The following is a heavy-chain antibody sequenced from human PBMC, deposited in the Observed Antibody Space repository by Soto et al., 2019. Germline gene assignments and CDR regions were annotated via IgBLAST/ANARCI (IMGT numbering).Heavy chain of an antibody. V-gene: IGHV4-59*01. CDR1: GGTIRTYF. Sequence: SETLALPCTVSGGTIRTYFWSWIRQPPGKGQEWLGYINYSGNTNYNPSLKNRATMSIDTSKKEFSLKLRSVTATDTAVYYCARGGYGKEEPDSSHYLSHSVQGTLVTVSS. CDR3: ARGGYGKEEPDSSHYLSH. J-gene: IGHJ4*02. D-gene: IGHD4-4*01. CDR2: INYSGNT.